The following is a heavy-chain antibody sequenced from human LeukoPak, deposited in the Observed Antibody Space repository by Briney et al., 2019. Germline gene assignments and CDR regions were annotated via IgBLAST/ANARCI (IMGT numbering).Heavy chain of an antibody. Sequence: SGTLSLTCTVSGGSISSYYWSWIREPPGKGLEWIGYIYYSGSTNYNPSLKSRVTISVDTSKNQFSLKLSSVTAADTAVYYCARIGHEDYYFDYWGQGTLVTVSS. CDR1: GGSISSYY. V-gene: IGHV4-59*01. CDR3: ARIGHEDYYFDY. CDR2: IYYSGST. J-gene: IGHJ4*02.